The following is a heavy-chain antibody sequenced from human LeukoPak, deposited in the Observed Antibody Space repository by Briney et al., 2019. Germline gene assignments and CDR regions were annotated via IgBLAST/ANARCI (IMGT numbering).Heavy chain of an antibody. CDR1: GGSISSGGYY. D-gene: IGHD1-26*01. J-gene: IGHJ6*03. CDR3: ASSAGATSRDYYYYMDV. CDR2: IYYSGST. V-gene: IGHV4-61*08. Sequence: SETLSLTCTVSGGSISSGGYYWSWIRQHPGKGLEWIGYIYYSGSTNYNPSLKSRVTISVDTSKNQFSLKLSSVTAANTAVYHCASSAGATSRDYYYYMDVWGKGTTVTVSS.